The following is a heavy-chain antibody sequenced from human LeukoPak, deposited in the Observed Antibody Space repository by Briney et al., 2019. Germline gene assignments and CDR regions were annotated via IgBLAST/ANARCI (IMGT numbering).Heavy chain of an antibody. Sequence: GASVKVSCKASGYTFTGYYIHWVRQAPGQGLEWMGWINSNSGGTSYAQKFQGRVTMTTDTSTSTAYMELRSLRSDDTAVYYCARDGVWGNSFTDYWGQGTLVTVSS. CDR2: INSNSGGT. CDR1: GYTFTGYY. J-gene: IGHJ4*02. D-gene: IGHD3-16*01. V-gene: IGHV1-2*02. CDR3: ARDGVWGNSFTDY.